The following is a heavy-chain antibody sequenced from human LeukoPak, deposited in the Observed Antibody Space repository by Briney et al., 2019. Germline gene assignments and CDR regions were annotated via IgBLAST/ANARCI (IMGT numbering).Heavy chain of an antibody. CDR3: ASVGAADY. CDR1: GGSFSGYY. CDR2: INHSGST. Sequence: SVTLSLTCAVYGGSFSGYYWSWIRQPPGKGLEWIGEINHSGSTNYNPSLKSRVTISVDTSKNQFSLKLSSVTAADTAVYYCASVGAADYWGQETLVTVSS. J-gene: IGHJ4*02. V-gene: IGHV4-34*01. D-gene: IGHD1-26*01.